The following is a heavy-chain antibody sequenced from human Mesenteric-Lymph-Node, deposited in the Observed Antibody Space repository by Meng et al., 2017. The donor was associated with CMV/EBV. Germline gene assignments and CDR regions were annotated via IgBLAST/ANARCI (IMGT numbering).Heavy chain of an antibody. V-gene: IGHV3-74*01. CDR3: ARAFDFWNGYLFAY. Sequence: GESLKISCAASGFTFSTYWMHWVRQAPGKGLVWVSRINNDGSGTSYTDSVKGRFTIFRDNAKNTLYLQMDSLRAEDTAVYYCARAFDFWNGYLFAYWGQGSLVTVSS. CDR1: GFTFSTYW. CDR2: INNDGSGT. D-gene: IGHD3/OR15-3a*01. J-gene: IGHJ4*02.